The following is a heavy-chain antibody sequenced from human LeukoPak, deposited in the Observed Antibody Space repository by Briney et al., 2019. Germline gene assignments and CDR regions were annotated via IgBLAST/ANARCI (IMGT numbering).Heavy chain of an antibody. J-gene: IGHJ4*02. CDR2: ISGSGGST. CDR1: GFTFSSYA. CDR3: AKDCRSSSWSSFDY. V-gene: IGHV3-23*01. D-gene: IGHD6-13*01. Sequence: GGSLRLSCAASGFTFSSYAMSWVSQAPGKGLEWVSAISGSGGSTYYADSVKGRFTISRDNSKNTLYLQMNSLRAEDTAVYYCAKDCRSSSWSSFDYWGQGTLVTVSS.